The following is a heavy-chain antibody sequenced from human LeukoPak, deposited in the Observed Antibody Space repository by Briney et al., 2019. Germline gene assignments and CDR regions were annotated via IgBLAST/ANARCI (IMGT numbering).Heavy chain of an antibody. Sequence: SGGSLRLSCAASGFTFSTYWMHWVRQAPGKGLVWVSRINSDGSRTTYADSVKGRFTISRDNAKNTLYLRMNSLRTEDTAVYYCARPETQYSSGLDGFDIWGQGTMVTVSS. CDR2: INSDGSRT. D-gene: IGHD6-19*01. J-gene: IGHJ3*02. V-gene: IGHV3-74*01. CDR3: ARPETQYSSGLDGFDI. CDR1: GFTFSTYW.